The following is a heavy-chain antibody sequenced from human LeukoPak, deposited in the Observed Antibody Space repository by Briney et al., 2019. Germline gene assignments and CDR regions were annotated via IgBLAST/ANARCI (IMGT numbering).Heavy chain of an antibody. CDR3: ARSTVSVITRGAFDI. V-gene: IGHV4-4*02. CDR1: GFTFNNYTM. D-gene: IGHD3-22*01. J-gene: IGHJ3*02. Sequence: GSLRLSCAASGFTFNNYTMNWVRQAPGKGLEWIGEIYHSGSTNYNPSLQSRVTMSVDNSENHFSLKLSSVSAADTALYYCARSTVSVITRGAFDIWGQGTMVTVSS. CDR2: IYHSGST.